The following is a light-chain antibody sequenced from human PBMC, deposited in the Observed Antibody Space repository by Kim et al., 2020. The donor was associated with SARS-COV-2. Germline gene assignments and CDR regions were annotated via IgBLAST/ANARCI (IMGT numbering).Light chain of an antibody. CDR3: QQYDNSLPIT. V-gene: IGKV3-20*01. CDR2: GAS. J-gene: IGKJ5*01. CDR1: QSVSSSY. Sequence: PGESGTLSCRASQSVSSSYLAWYQQKPGQAPRLLIYGASSRATGIPDRFSGSGSGTDFTLTISRLEPEDFAVYYCQQYDNSLPITFGQGTRLEIK.